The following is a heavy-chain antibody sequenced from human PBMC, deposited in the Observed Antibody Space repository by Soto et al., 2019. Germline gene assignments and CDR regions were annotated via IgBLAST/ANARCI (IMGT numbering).Heavy chain of an antibody. Sequence: QLQLQESGPGLVKPSETLSLTCTVSGGSISSSNYYWGWIRQPPGKGLECIGTIYYSGITHYNPSLKSRVTISVDTSKNQFSLKLSSVTAADTAVYYCARVAVAGPHFDYWGQGTLVTVSS. D-gene: IGHD6-13*01. CDR2: IYYSGIT. J-gene: IGHJ4*02. V-gene: IGHV4-39*01. CDR1: GGSISSSNYY. CDR3: ARVAVAGPHFDY.